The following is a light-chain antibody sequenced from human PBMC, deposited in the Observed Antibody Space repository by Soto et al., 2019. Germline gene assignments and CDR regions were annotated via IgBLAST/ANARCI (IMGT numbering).Light chain of an antibody. Sequence: QSVLTQPPSVSAAPGQTVTISCSGSSSNIGNEYVSWYQQLPGTAPKLLIYDNNKRPSGIPDRFSGSKSGTSATLGITGLQTGDEADYYCGTWDSSLSDVVFGGGTKLTVL. V-gene: IGLV1-51*01. CDR1: SSNIGNEY. CDR3: GTWDSSLSDVV. J-gene: IGLJ2*01. CDR2: DNN.